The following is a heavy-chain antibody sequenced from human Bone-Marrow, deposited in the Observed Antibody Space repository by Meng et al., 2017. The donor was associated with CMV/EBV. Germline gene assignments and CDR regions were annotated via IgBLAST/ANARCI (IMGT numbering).Heavy chain of an antibody. CDR3: ARVKDGDYDSFDY. V-gene: IGHV3-21*06. D-gene: IGHD4-17*01. CDR1: GFTFSSYG. Sequence: GGSLRLSCAASGFTFSSYGMSWVRQAPGKGLEWVSYISRSSDYIDYVDSVKGRFTISRDNAENSLYLQMNSLRAEDKAGYYCARVKDGDYDSFDYWGQGPLVTVAS. CDR2: ISRSSDYI. J-gene: IGHJ4*02.